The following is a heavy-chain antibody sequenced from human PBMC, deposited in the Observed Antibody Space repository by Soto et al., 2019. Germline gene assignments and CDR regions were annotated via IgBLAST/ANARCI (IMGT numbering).Heavy chain of an antibody. V-gene: IGHV4-34*01. CDR3: ARALGRVQLRNYYYYGMDV. D-gene: IGHD5-18*01. CDR2: INHSGST. Sequence: PSETLSLTCAVYGGSFSGYYWSWIRQPPGKGQEWIGEINHSGSTNYNPSLKSRITISVDTSKNQFSLKLSSVTAADTAVYYCARALGRVQLRNYYYYGMDVWGQGTTVTVSS. J-gene: IGHJ6*02. CDR1: GGSFSGYY.